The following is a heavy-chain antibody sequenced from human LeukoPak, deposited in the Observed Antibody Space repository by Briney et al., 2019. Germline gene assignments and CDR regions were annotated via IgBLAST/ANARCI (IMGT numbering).Heavy chain of an antibody. V-gene: IGHV3-30*18. Sequence: PGGSLRLSCAASGFTFSSYAMSWVRQAPGKGLEWVAVISYNGSNKYYADSVKGRFTISRDNSKNTLYLQMNSLRAEDTAVYYWAKLAAMVTYWGQGTLVTVSS. CDR2: ISYNGSNK. CDR1: GFTFSSYA. D-gene: IGHD5-18*01. J-gene: IGHJ4*02. CDR3: AKLAAMVTY.